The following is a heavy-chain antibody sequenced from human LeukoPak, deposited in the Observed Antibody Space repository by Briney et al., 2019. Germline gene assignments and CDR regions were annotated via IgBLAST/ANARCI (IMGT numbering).Heavy chain of an antibody. CDR2: ISYSGST. J-gene: IGHJ5*02. CDR3: AREGGYSYGPQNFFFDP. D-gene: IGHD5-18*01. V-gene: IGHV4-59*01. Sequence: SETLSLTCTVSGGSISTYYWSWLRQPPGKGLEWIGYISYSGSTNYNPSLKTLKSRVTMSVDMSKNQLSLKLSSVTAADTAVYYCAREGGYSYGPQNFFFDPWGQGTLVTVSS. CDR1: GGSISTYY.